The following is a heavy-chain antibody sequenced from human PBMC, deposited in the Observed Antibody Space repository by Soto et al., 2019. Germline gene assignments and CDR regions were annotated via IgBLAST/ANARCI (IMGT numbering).Heavy chain of an antibody. Sequence: SETLSLTCAVYGGSFSGYYWSWIRQLPGKGLEWIGEINHSGSTNYNPSLKSRVTISVDTSKNQFSLKLSSVTAADTAVYYCALTLGYCSGGNCYKEWYFDYWGQGTLVTVSS. D-gene: IGHD2-15*01. CDR2: INHSGST. V-gene: IGHV4-34*01. J-gene: IGHJ4*02. CDR3: ALTLGYCSGGNCYKEWYFDY. CDR1: GGSFSGYY.